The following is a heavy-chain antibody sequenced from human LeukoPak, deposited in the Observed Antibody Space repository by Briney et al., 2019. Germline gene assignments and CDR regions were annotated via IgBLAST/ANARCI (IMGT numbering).Heavy chain of an antibody. D-gene: IGHD2-21*02. J-gene: IGHJ5*02. CDR2: MYYSGST. V-gene: IGHV4-39*01. CDR3: AKSHLIVVVTAPDDNWFDP. Sequence: KPSETLSLTCTVSGGSISSSSDYWGWIRQPPGKGLEWIGSMYYSGSTYYNPSLKSRVIISVDTSKNQFSLKLSSVTAADTAVYYCAKSHLIVVVTAPDDNWFDPWGQGILVTVSS. CDR1: GGSISSSSDY.